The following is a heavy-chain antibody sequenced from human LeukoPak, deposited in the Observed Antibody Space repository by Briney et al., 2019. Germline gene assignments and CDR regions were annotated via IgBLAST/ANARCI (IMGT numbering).Heavy chain of an antibody. D-gene: IGHD2-2*01. Sequence: PSETLSLTCTVSGGSISSSSYYWDWIRQPPGKGLEWIGSIYYSGSTYYKPSLKSRVTISVDTSKNQFSLKLSSVTAADTAVYFCARDQEHCSGTSCYPYWYDSWGQGTLVTVSS. CDR2: IYYSGST. CDR3: ARDQEHCSGTSCYPYWYDS. CDR1: GGSISSSSYY. V-gene: IGHV4-39*07. J-gene: IGHJ5*01.